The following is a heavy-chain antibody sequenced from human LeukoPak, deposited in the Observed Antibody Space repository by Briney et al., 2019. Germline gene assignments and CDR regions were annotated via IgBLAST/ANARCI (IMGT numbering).Heavy chain of an antibody. D-gene: IGHD6-19*01. CDR2: VSGSGSTT. CDR1: GFTFSNYG. J-gene: IGHJ4*02. V-gene: IGHV3-23*01. Sequence: GGSLRLSCAASGFTFSNYGMSWVRQAPGKGLEWVSTVSGSGSTTYYADSVKGRFTISRDNSKNTLYLQMNSLRAEDTAVYYCARSYNSGWPYYFDYWGQGTLVTVSS. CDR3: ARSYNSGWPYYFDY.